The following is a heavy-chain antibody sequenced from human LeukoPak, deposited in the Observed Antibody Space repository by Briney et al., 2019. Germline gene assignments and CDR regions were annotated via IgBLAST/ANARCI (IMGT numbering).Heavy chain of an antibody. Sequence: GGSLRLSCAASGFTFDDYAMHWVRQAPGKGLEWVSGISWNSGSIGYADSVKGRFTISRDNAKNSLYLQMNSLRAEDTALYYCAKEGRLNWFDPWGQGTLATVSS. D-gene: IGHD2-21*01. V-gene: IGHV3-9*01. CDR3: AKEGRLNWFDP. CDR2: ISWNSGSI. CDR1: GFTFDDYA. J-gene: IGHJ5*02.